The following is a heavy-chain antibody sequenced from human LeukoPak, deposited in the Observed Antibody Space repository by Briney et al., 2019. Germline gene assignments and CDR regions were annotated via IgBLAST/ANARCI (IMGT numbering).Heavy chain of an antibody. V-gene: IGHV3-30-3*01. J-gene: IGHJ3*02. D-gene: IGHD1-26*01. CDR2: ISYDGSDK. CDR3: GKNRYSGSLSPFDI. Sequence: GGSLRLSCAASGFTFSNYAMHWVRQAPGKGLEWVAVISYDGSDKYYADSVKGRFTISRDNSKNTLYLQMNSLRAEDTAVYYCGKNRYSGSLSPFDIWGQGTMVTVSS. CDR1: GFTFSNYA.